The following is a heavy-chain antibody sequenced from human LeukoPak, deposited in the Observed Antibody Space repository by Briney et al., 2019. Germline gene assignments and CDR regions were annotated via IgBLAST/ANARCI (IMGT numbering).Heavy chain of an antibody. Sequence: ASVKVSCKASGGTFSSYAISWVRQAPGQGLEWMGGIIPIFGTANYAQKFQGRVTIIADESTSTAYMELSSLRSEDTAVYYCARAIPTSIVVVPAAIGWNGMDVWGQGTTVTVSS. CDR1: GGTFSSYA. CDR3: ARAIPTSIVVVPAAIGWNGMDV. V-gene: IGHV1-69*13. J-gene: IGHJ6*02. CDR2: IIPIFGTA. D-gene: IGHD2-2*01.